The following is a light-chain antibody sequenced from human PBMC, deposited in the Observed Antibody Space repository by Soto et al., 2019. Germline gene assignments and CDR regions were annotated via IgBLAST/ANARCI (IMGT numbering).Light chain of an antibody. V-gene: IGLV2-14*01. CDR1: SSDVGGFNY. CDR3: SSYTSSNIYV. Sequence: LTQPASVSWSPGQSITISCTGTSSDVGGFNYVSWYQQHPGKAPKLMIYEVSNRPSGVSNRFSGSKSGNTASLTISGLQAEDEADYYCSSYTSSNIYVFGTGTKVTVL. J-gene: IGLJ1*01. CDR2: EVS.